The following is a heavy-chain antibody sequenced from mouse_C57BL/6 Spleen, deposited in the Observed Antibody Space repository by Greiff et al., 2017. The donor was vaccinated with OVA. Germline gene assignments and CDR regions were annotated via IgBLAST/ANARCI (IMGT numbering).Heavy chain of an antibody. J-gene: IGHJ3*01. Sequence: QVQLQQPGAELVMPGASVKLSCKASGYTFTSYWMHWVKQRPGQGLEWIGEIDPSDSYTNYNQKFKGKSTLTVDKSSSTAYMQLSSLTSEDSAVYYCARGGPFAYWGLGTLVTVSA. CDR3: ARGGPFAY. CDR1: GYTFTSYW. D-gene: IGHD1-1*02. CDR2: IDPSDSYT. V-gene: IGHV1-69*01.